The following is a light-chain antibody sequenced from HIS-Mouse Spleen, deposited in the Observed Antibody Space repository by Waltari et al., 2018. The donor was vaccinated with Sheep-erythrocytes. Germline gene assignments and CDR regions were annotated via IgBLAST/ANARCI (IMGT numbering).Light chain of an antibody. Sequence: DIVLTQSPATLSLSPGERATLSCRASQSVSSYLAWYQQKPGQAPRLLIYDASNRATGIPARFSGSGSGTDFTLTISSLEPEDFAVYYCQQRSNWLTFGGGTKLEIK. V-gene: IGKV3-11*01. CDR3: QQRSNWLT. J-gene: IGKJ4*01. CDR1: QSVSSY. CDR2: DAS.